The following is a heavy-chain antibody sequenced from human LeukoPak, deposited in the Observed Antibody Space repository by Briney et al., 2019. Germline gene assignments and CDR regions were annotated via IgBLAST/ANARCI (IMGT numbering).Heavy chain of an antibody. CDR3: ARGWIDWNYAGGWFDP. CDR2: INPSGGST. J-gene: IGHJ5*02. D-gene: IGHD1-7*01. CDR1: GYTFTSYY. V-gene: IGHV1-46*01. Sequence: ASVKVSCKASGYTFTSYYMHWVRQAPGQGLEGMGIINPSGGSTIYAQKFQGRVTMTRDTSTSTVYMELSSLRSEDTAVYYCARGWIDWNYAGGWFDPWGQGTLVTVSS.